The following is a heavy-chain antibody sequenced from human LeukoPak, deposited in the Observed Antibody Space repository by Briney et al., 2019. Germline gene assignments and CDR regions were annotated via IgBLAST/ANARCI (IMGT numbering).Heavy chain of an antibody. Sequence: GGSLRLSCAASGFTFSSYNMNWVRQAPGKGLEWVSYISSSSNTIYYADSVKGRFTISRDNAKNSLYLQMNSLRAEDTAVYYCARDHPYRGGDCYPDYWGQGTLATVSS. CDR2: ISSSSNTI. CDR1: GFTFSSYN. D-gene: IGHD2-21*02. CDR3: ARDHPYRGGDCYPDY. J-gene: IGHJ4*02. V-gene: IGHV3-48*01.